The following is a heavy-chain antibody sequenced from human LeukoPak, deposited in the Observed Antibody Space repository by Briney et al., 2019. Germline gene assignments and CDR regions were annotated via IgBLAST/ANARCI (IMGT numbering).Heavy chain of an antibody. V-gene: IGHV4-59*01. CDR2: MDASGIT. D-gene: IGHD6-13*01. Sequence: PSETLSLTCTVSGDPAISSFYWSWIRQPPGKGLEWIGFMDASGITKYNSSLKSRIAISGDMSKKQFSLKLSSVTAADTAVYYCARVKAAAGTSWYYMDVWGKGTTVTVSS. CDR3: ARVKAAAGTSWYYMDV. CDR1: GDPAISSFY. J-gene: IGHJ6*03.